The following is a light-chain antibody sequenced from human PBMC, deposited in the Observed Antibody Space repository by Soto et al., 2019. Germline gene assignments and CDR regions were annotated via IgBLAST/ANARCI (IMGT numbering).Light chain of an antibody. Sequence: DIQLTQSPSLLSASVGDRVTITCRASQGIRSSLAWYQQRPGRAPKLLIYAASILHSGVPSRFSGSGSGTEFTLTISSLQPEDFATYYCQQSYNSPPTFGQGTRV. J-gene: IGKJ1*01. CDR1: QGIRSS. CDR2: AAS. V-gene: IGKV1-9*01. CDR3: QQSYNSPPT.